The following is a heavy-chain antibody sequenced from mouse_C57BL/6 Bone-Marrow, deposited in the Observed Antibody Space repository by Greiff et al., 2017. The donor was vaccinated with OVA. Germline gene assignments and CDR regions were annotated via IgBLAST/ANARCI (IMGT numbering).Heavy chain of an antibody. Sequence: QVQLQQSGTELVKPGASVKLSCKASGYTFTSYWMHWVKQRPGQGLEWIGNINPSNGGTNYNEKFKSKATLTVDKSSSTAYMQLSSLTSEDSAVYYCAHGSSSYYYAMDYWGQGTSVTVSS. CDR1: GYTFTSYW. CDR3: AHGSSSYYYAMDY. V-gene: IGHV1-53*01. CDR2: INPSNGGT. J-gene: IGHJ4*01. D-gene: IGHD1-1*01.